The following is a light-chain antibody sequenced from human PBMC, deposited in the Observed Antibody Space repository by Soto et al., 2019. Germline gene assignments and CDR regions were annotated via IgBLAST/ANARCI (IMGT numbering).Light chain of an antibody. CDR1: QDINSY. CDR3: QQYNSYPLT. J-gene: IGKJ4*01. V-gene: IGKV1-5*01. Sequence: HMTQTQTSVSASVGDRVTITCRASQDINSYLNWYQHKPGKAPKLLIYDASSLESGVPSRFSGSGSGTEFTLTTSSLQPDDFATYYCQQYNSYPLTFGGGTKVDI. CDR2: DAS.